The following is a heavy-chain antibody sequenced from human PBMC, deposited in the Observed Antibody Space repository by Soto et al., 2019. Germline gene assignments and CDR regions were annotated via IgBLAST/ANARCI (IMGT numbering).Heavy chain of an antibody. V-gene: IGHV3-48*02. Sequence: PGGSLRLSCAASGFTFRSYSMNWVRQSPGKGLEWVSYISSSSSTIYYADSVKGRFTISRDNAKNSLYLQMNSLRDEDTAVYYCARDPDSSGWYADAFDIWGQGTMVTVS. CDR2: ISSSSSTI. CDR1: GFTFRSYS. D-gene: IGHD6-19*01. J-gene: IGHJ3*02. CDR3: ARDPDSSGWYADAFDI.